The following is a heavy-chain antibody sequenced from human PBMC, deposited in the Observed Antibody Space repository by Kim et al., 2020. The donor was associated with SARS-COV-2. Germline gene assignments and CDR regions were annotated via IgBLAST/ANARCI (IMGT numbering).Heavy chain of an antibody. CDR2: ISAYNGNT. V-gene: IGHV1-18*01. Sequence: ASVKVSCKASGYTFTSYGISWVRQAPGQGLEWMGWISAYNGNTNYAQKLQGRVTMTTDTSTSTAYMELRSLRSDDTAVYYCARDYYDFWSGYYIIDYWGQGTLVTVSS. CDR1: GYTFTSYG. CDR3: ARDYYDFWSGYYIIDY. J-gene: IGHJ4*02. D-gene: IGHD3-3*01.